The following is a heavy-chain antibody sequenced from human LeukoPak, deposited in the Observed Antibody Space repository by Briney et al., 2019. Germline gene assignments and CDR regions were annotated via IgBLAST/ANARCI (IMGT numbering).Heavy chain of an antibody. Sequence: PGGSLRLSCAASGFTLSRYGMHWVRQAPGKGLEWVAVIWYDGSNKYYADSVKGRFTISRDNSKNTLYLQMNSLRAEDTAVYYCAKLRTVTPQSDAFDIWGQGTMVTVSS. CDR3: AKLRTVTPQSDAFDI. CDR1: GFTLSRYG. CDR2: IWYDGSNK. J-gene: IGHJ3*02. D-gene: IGHD4-17*01. V-gene: IGHV3-33*06.